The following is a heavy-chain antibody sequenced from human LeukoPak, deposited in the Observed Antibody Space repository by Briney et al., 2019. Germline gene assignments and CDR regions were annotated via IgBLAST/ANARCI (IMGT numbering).Heavy chain of an antibody. V-gene: IGHV7-4-1*02. CDR1: GYTFTSYA. D-gene: IGHD3-22*01. J-gene: IGHJ4*02. Sequence: ASVKVSCKASGYTFTSYAMNWVRQAPGQGLEWMGWINTNTGNPTYAQGFTGRFVFSLDTSVSTAYLQISSLKAEDTAVYYCARDFTRDYYYDSSGGFDYWAREPWSPSPQ. CDR3: ARDFTRDYYYDSSGGFDY. CDR2: INTNTGNP.